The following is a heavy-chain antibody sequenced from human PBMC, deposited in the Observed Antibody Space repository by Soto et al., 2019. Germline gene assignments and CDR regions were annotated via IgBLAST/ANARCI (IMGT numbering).Heavy chain of an antibody. V-gene: IGHV1-2*02. CDR1: GYTFTVYY. J-gene: IGHJ4*02. Sequence: GASVKVSCKASGYTFTVYYMHWLRQCAGQGLEWMGWINPKSGGTMYPQKFQGRVTMTWDTSISTAYMALTRLRSDDTAVYYCARDLAKGGGSAGFDYWGQGTLVTVSS. CDR2: INPKSGGT. D-gene: IGHD1-26*01. CDR3: ARDLAKGGGSAGFDY.